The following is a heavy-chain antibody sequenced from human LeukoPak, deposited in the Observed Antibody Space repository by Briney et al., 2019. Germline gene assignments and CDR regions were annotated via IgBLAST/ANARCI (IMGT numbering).Heavy chain of an antibody. Sequence: GGSLRLSCAASGFTFSSYAMHWVRQAPGKGLEWVAVISYDGSNKYYADSVKGRFTISRDNSKNTVYLEMNSLRAEDTAIYFCGKTTTGYSSGQKPAWPVDYWGQGTLVTVSS. V-gene: IGHV3-30*04. J-gene: IGHJ4*02. CDR1: GFTFSSYA. CDR2: ISYDGSNK. D-gene: IGHD6-19*01. CDR3: GKTTTGYSSGQKPAWPVDY.